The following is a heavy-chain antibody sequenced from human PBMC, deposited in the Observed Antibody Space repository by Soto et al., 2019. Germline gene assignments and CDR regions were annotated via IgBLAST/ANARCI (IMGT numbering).Heavy chain of an antibody. CDR1: GFTFSSYA. CDR3: ARDVGWLVYYYYYGMDV. CDR2: ISGSGGST. D-gene: IGHD6-19*01. Sequence: GGSLRLSCAASGFTFSSYAMSWVRQAPGKGLEWVSAISGSGGSTYYADSVKGRFTISRDNSKNTLYLQMNSLRAEDTAVYYCARDVGWLVYYYYYGMDVWGQGTTVTVSS. V-gene: IGHV3-23*01. J-gene: IGHJ6*02.